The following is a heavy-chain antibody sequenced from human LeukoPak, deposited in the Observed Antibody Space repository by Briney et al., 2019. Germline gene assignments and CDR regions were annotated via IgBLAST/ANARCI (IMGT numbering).Heavy chain of an antibody. CDR2: IYYSGST. CDR3: ARGVVTNPPPLFDY. D-gene: IGHD2-21*02. CDR1: GGSISSSSYY. V-gene: IGHV4-39*07. Sequence: SETLSLTCTVSGGSISSSSYYWGWIRQPPGKGLEWIGSIYYSGSTYYDPSLKSRVTISVDTSKNQFSLKLSSVTAADTAVYYCARGVVTNPPPLFDYWGQGTLFTVSS. J-gene: IGHJ4*02.